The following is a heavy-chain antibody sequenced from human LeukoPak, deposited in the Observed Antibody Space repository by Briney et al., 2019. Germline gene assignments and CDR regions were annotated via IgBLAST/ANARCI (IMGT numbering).Heavy chain of an antibody. Sequence: GGSLRLSCAASGFSLSDYYMVWIRQAPGKGPEWISVISSSGSSTNYADSVRGRFTVSRDNAKNSLFLQMNRLRPEDSAVYYCARADSSSWFDYWGQGTLVTVSS. CDR3: ARADSSSWFDY. D-gene: IGHD3-22*01. CDR1: GFSLSDYY. V-gene: IGHV3-11*05. J-gene: IGHJ4*02. CDR2: ISSSGSST.